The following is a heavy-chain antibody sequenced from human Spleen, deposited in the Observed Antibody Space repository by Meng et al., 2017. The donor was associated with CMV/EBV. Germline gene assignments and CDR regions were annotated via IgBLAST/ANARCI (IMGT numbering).Heavy chain of an antibody. V-gene: IGHV3-13*01. Sequence: GESLKISCAASGFTFSSHDMRWVRQTPGKGLEWVSSIGSAGDRYYAGSVKGRFTISRENAKNSFSLQMNSLRVGDTAVYYCARQWDYGYNSLDYWGQGTLVTVSS. CDR3: ARQWDYGYNSLDY. CDR1: GFTFSSHD. J-gene: IGHJ4*02. CDR2: IGSAGDR. D-gene: IGHD3-16*01.